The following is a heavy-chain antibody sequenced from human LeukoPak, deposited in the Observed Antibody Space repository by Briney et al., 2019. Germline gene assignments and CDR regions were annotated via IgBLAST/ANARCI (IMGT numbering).Heavy chain of an antibody. CDR3: ARDEEGFDYYYGMDV. D-gene: IGHD2-15*01. CDR2: ISSSSSTI. Sequence: GGSLRLSCAASGFTFSSYSMNWVRQAPGKGLEWVSYISSSSSTIYYADSVKGRFTISRDNAKNSLYLQVNSLRAEDTAVYYCARDEEGFDYYYGMDVWGQGTTVTVSS. J-gene: IGHJ6*02. V-gene: IGHV3-48*01. CDR1: GFTFSSYS.